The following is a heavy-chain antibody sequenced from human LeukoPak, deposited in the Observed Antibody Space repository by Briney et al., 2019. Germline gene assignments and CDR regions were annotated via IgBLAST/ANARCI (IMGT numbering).Heavy chain of an antibody. CDR1: GFTFSSYA. V-gene: IGHV3-23*01. D-gene: IGHD2-2*01. CDR2: ISGSGGST. CDR3: ARAIGPGYCSSTSCPSHYYYGMDV. J-gene: IGHJ6*02. Sequence: GGSLRLSCAASGFTFSSYAMSWVRQAPGKGLEWVSAISGSGGSTYYADSVKGRFTISRDNSKNTLYLQMNSLRAEDTAVYYCARAIGPGYCSSTSCPSHYYYGMDVWGQGTTVTVSS.